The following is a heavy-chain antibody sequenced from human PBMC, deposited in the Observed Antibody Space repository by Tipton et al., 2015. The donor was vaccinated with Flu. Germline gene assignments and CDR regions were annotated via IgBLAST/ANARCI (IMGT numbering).Heavy chain of an antibody. V-gene: IGHV3-33*01. CDR3: AGASKQGGSGYWSTYFYYYMDV. Sequence: SLRLSCAASGFTFSSYGMHWVRQAPGKGLEWVAVIWDDGSNKKYADSVKGRFIISRDNSKNTLYLQMNSLRAEDTAFYYCAGASKQGGSGYWSTYFYYYMDVWGKGTTVTVS. D-gene: IGHD3-22*01. CDR2: IWDDGSNK. CDR1: GFTFSSYG. J-gene: IGHJ6*03.